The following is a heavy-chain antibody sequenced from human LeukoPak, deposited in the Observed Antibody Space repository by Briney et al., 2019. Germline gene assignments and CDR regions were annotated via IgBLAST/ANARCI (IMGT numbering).Heavy chain of an antibody. CDR3: ARDGSNSNWFDP. CDR2: ISSSSSYI. J-gene: IGHJ5*02. V-gene: IGHV3-21*01. D-gene: IGHD4-11*01. CDR1: GFTFSSYS. Sequence: GGSLRLSCAVSGFTFSSYSVNWVRQAPGKGLEWVSSISSSSSYIYYADSVKGRFTISRDNAKNSLYLQMNSLRAEDTAVYYCARDGSNSNWFDPWGQGTLVTVSS.